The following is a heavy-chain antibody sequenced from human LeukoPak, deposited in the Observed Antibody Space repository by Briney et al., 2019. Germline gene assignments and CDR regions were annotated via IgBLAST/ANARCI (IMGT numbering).Heavy chain of an antibody. CDR1: GFTFSSYG. D-gene: IGHD3-10*01. V-gene: IGHV3-30*03. Sequence: GGSLRLSCAASGFTFSSYGMHWVRQAPGKGLEWVAVISYDGSNKYYADSVKGRFTISRDNSKNTLYLQMNSLRAEDTAVYYCVRDLPRTSGPWGQGTLVTVSS. J-gene: IGHJ5*02. CDR2: ISYDGSNK. CDR3: VRDLPRTSGP.